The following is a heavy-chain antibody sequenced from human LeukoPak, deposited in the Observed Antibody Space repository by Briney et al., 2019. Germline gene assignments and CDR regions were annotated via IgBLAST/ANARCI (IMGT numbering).Heavy chain of an antibody. V-gene: IGHV3-48*03. Sequence: GGSLRLSCAASGFTFSSYEMNWVRQAPGKGLEWVSYISSSGSTIYYADSVKGRFTISRDNAKNSLYLQMNSLRAEDTAVYYCARDPVYGSGSYSSGGTWFDPWGQGTLVTVSS. J-gene: IGHJ5*02. CDR1: GFTFSSYE. CDR3: ARDPVYGSGSYSSGGTWFDP. CDR2: ISSSGSTI. D-gene: IGHD3-10*01.